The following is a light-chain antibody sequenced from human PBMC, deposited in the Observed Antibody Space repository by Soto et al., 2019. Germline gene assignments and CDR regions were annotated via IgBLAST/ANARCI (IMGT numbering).Light chain of an antibody. J-gene: IGKJ4*01. CDR2: GAS. CDR3: QQYNNWPLT. V-gene: IGKV3-15*01. CDR1: QSVSSL. Sequence: EVVMTQSPATLSVSPGERATLSCRASQSVSSLLAWYQQKPGQAPRLLIYGASTRATGIPDRFSASGSGTEFALTISSLQYGDFAVYYCQQYNNWPLTFGGGNKVEIK.